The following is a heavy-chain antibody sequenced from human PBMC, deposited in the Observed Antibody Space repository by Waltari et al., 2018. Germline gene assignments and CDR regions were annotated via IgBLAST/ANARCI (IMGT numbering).Heavy chain of an antibody. D-gene: IGHD6-13*01. CDR1: GFTFSSYT. Sequence: EVQLVESGGGLVKAGGSLRVSCAASGFTFSSYTMNWVRQAPGKGLEWLSSIPGSGTYTHSADSVKGRFTISRDNSKNTLYLQMNSLRAEDTAVYYCAKDRGYSSSWYADCWGQGTLVTVSS. V-gene: IGHV3-23*04. CDR3: AKDRGYSSSWYADC. CDR2: IPGSGTYT. J-gene: IGHJ4*02.